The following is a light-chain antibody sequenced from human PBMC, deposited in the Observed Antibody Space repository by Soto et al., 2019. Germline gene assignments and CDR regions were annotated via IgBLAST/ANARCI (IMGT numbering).Light chain of an antibody. J-gene: IGKJ5*01. CDR1: QSVSSN. Sequence: EIVMTQSPATLSVSPGESATLSCRATQSVSSNLAWYQQKPGQAPRLLLYGASTRATGIPARFSGSGSGTEFTLTISSLQSEDFAVYYCQQYNNWPPAWTFGQGTRLEIK. V-gene: IGKV3-15*01. CDR2: GAS. CDR3: QQYNNWPPAWT.